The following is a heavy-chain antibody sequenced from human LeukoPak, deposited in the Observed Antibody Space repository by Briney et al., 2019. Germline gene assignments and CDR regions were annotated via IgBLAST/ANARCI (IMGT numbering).Heavy chain of an antibody. CDR3: ARGGYSYGPGY. J-gene: IGHJ4*02. D-gene: IGHD5-18*01. Sequence: SETLSLTCTVSGGSLSTYFWSWIRQPPGKGLEWIGYVYYSGSTYYNPSLKSRVTISVDTSKNQFSLKLSSVTAADTAVYYCARGGYSYGPGYWGQGTLVTVSS. V-gene: IGHV4-59*08. CDR1: GGSLSTYF. CDR2: VYYSGST.